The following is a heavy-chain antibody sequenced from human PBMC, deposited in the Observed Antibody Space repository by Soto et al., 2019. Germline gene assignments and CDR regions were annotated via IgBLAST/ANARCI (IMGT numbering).Heavy chain of an antibody. J-gene: IGHJ4*02. CDR1: GGTFSSYT. CDR3: ARDLSGYSGYDLGSFDY. V-gene: IGHV1-69*04. CDR2: IIPILGIA. D-gene: IGHD5-12*01. Sequence: SVKVSCKPSGGTFSSYTISWVRRAPGQGLEWMGRIIPILGIANYAQKFQGRVTITADKSTSTAYMELSSLRSEDTAVYFCARDLSGYSGYDLGSFDYWGQGTLVNVSS.